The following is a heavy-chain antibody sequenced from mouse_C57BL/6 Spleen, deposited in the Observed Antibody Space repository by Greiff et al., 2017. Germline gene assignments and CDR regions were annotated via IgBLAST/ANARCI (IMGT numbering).Heavy chain of an antibody. CDR2: IYPGSGST. Sequence: QVQLQQPGAELVKPGASVKMSCKASGYTFTSYWITWVKQRPGQGLEWIGDIYPGSGSTNYNEKFKSKATLTVDTSSSTAYMQLSSLTSEDSAVYYCARVYSNYLCAMDYWGQGTSVTVSS. D-gene: IGHD2-5*01. V-gene: IGHV1-55*01. J-gene: IGHJ4*01. CDR1: GYTFTSYW. CDR3: ARVYSNYLCAMDY.